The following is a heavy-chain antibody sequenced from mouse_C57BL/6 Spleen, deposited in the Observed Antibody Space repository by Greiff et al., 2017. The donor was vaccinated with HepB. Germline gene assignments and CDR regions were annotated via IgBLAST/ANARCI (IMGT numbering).Heavy chain of an antibody. CDR1: GFSLTSYA. CDR3: ATTVVAEGNYFDY. D-gene: IGHD1-1*01. V-gene: IGHV2-9-1*01. CDR2: IWTGGGT. J-gene: IGHJ2*01. Sequence: VQLQESGPGLVAPSQSLSITCTVSGFSLTSYAISWVRQPPGKGLEWLGVIWTGGGTNYNSAPKSRLSISKDNSKSQVFLKMNSLQTDDTARYYCATTVVAEGNYFDYWGQGTTLTVSS.